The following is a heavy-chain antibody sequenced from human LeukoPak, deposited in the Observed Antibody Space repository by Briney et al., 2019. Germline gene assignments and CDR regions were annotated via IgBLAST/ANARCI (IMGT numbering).Heavy chain of an antibody. CDR3: ARSNSSGYYYYFDY. J-gene: IGHJ4*02. V-gene: IGHV3-21*01. Sequence: PGGSLRLSCAASGFTFSSYSMNWVRQAPGKGLEWVSSISSSSSYIYYADSVKGRFTISRDNAKNPLYLQMNSLRAEDTAVYYCARSNSSGYYYYFDYWGQGTLVTVSS. CDR1: GFTFSSYS. CDR2: ISSSSSYI. D-gene: IGHD3-22*01.